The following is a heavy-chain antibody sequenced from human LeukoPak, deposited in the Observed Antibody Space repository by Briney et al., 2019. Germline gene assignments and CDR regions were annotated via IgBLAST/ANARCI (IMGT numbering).Heavy chain of an antibody. Sequence: AASVKVSCKASGYTFTSYYMHWVRQAPGQGLEWMGIINPSGGSTSYAQKFQGRVTMTRDMSTSTVYMELSSLRSEDTAVYYCAREGSNRSGYYRGDAFDIWGQGTMVTVSS. J-gene: IGHJ3*02. D-gene: IGHD3-3*01. CDR1: GYTFTSYY. V-gene: IGHV1-46*01. CDR2: INPSGGST. CDR3: AREGSNRSGYYRGDAFDI.